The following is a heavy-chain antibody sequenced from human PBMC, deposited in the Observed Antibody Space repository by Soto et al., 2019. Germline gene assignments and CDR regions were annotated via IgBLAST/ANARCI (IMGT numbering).Heavy chain of an antibody. CDR3: ARLVYDSSGYRPG. J-gene: IGHJ4*02. CDR1: GGSISSSSYY. CDR2: IYYSGST. D-gene: IGHD3-22*01. Sequence: SETLSLTCTVSGGSISSSSYYWGWIRQPPWKRLEWIGSIYYSGSTYYNQSLKSRVTISVESSLNQFSLMLSSVTSVDSAVYYCARLVYDSSGYRPGWGQGTLVTVSS. V-gene: IGHV4-39*01.